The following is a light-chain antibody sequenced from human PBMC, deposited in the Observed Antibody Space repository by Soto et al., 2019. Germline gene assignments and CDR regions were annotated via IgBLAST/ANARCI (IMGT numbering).Light chain of an antibody. J-gene: IGKJ1*01. CDR3: QQHSHWPPWT. V-gene: IGKV3-11*01. CDR2: GAS. Sequence: EVVLTQSPATLSLCTGERATLSCRASENVRTFVDWYQQKPGQAPRLLIHGASNRATGIPARFSGSGSGTDFTLTISNLEPEDFAVYYCQQHSHWPPWTFGQGTKVDI. CDR1: ENVRTF.